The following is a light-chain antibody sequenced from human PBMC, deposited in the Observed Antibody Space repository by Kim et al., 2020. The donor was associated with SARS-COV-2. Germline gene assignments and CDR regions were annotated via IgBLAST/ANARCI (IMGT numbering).Light chain of an antibody. CDR3: AVWDDGLSGPV. CDR2: MTS. CDR1: SSNSGSKD. J-gene: IGLJ2*01. Sequence: GQTAPISCSGSSSNSGSKDVYWYPRLPGTAPKLLIYMTSQRPSGVPDRFSGSKSGTSASLAISGLRSEDEADYYCAVWDDGLSGPVFGGGTQLTVL. V-gene: IGLV1-47*01.